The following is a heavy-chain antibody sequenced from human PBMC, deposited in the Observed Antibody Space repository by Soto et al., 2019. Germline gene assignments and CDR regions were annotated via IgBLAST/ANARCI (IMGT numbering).Heavy chain of an antibody. CDR3: ARTVAVPAAFDY. Sequence: ASVKVSCKASGYTFTGYAMHWVRQAPGQRLEWMGWINAGNGNTKYSQKFQGRVTITRDTSASTAYMELSSLRSEDTAVYYCARTVAVPAAFDYWGPGILVTVSS. D-gene: IGHD6-19*01. V-gene: IGHV1-3*01. CDR2: INAGNGNT. J-gene: IGHJ4*02. CDR1: GYTFTGYA.